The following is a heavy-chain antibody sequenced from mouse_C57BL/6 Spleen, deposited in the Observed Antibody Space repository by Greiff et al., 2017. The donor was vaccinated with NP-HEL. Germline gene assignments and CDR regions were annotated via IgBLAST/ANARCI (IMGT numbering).Heavy chain of an antibody. CDR3: ARVYYGSYGGFDY. CDR1: GYTFTSYW. V-gene: IGHV1-55*01. J-gene: IGHJ2*01. D-gene: IGHD2-1*01. CDR2: IYPGSGST. Sequence: QVHVKQSGAELVKPGASVKMSCKASGYTFTSYWITWVKQRPGQGLEWIGVIYPGSGSTNYNEKVKSKATLTVDTSSITAYMQLSSLTSEDAAVYYCARVYYGSYGGFDYWGQGTTLTVSS.